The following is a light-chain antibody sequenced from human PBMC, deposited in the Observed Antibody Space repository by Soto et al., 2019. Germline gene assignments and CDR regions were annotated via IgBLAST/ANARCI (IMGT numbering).Light chain of an antibody. CDR1: QSLVYSDGNSY. Sequence: VVMTQSPLSLPVTLGQPASISCSSSQSLVYSDGNSYLTWFQQRPGQSPRRLIYKVSNRDSGVPDRFSGSGSGTDFTLKISRVEAEDVGVYYCMQGTHWLTFGGGTKVDIK. J-gene: IGKJ4*01. CDR2: KVS. CDR3: MQGTHWLT. V-gene: IGKV2-30*01.